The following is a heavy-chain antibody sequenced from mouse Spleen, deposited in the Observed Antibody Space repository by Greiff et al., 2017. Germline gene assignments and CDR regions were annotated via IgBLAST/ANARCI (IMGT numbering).Heavy chain of an antibody. Sequence: QVQLQQPGAELVKPGASVKVSCKASGYTFTSYWMHWVKQRPGKGLEWIGRIYPGDGDTNYNGKFKGKATLTADKSSSTAYMQLSSLTSEDSAVYFCARSGYYGSYFDYWGQGTTLTVSS. CDR3: ARSGYYGSYFDY. CDR2: IYPGDGDT. V-gene: IGHV1-82*01. J-gene: IGHJ2*01. D-gene: IGHD1-1*01. CDR1: GYTFTSYW.